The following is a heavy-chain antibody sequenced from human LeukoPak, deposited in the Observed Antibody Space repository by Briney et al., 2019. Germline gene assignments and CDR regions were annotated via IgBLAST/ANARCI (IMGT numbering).Heavy chain of an antibody. J-gene: IGHJ4*02. CDR2: ISGSGGST. V-gene: IGHV3-23*01. CDR1: GFTFSSYA. CDR3: AKSASGYYFLRNFDY. Sequence: PGGSLRLSCAASGFTFSSYAMSWVRQAPGKGLEWVSAISGSGGSTYYADPVKGRFTISRDNSKNTLYLQMNSLRAEDTAVYYCAKSASGYYFLRNFDYWGQGTLVTVSS. D-gene: IGHD3-22*01.